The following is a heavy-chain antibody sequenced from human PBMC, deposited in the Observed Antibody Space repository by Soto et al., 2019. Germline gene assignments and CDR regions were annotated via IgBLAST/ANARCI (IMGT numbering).Heavy chain of an antibody. J-gene: IGHJ4*02. CDR3: ARDREPGSRNPLDY. CDR1: GFTFSSYS. Sequence: PGGSLRLSCAASGFTFSSYSMNWVRQAPGKGLEWVSSISSSSSYIYYADSVKGRFTISRDNAKNSLYLQMNSLRAEDTAVYYCARDREPGSRNPLDYWGQGTLVTVPQ. V-gene: IGHV3-21*01. CDR2: ISSSSSYI. D-gene: IGHD3-10*01.